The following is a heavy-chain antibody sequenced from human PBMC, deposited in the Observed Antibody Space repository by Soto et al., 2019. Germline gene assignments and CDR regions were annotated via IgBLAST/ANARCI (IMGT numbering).Heavy chain of an antibody. Sequence: SVNVSCKASGGTFSSYAISWVRQAPGQGLEWMGGIIPIFGTANYAQKFQGRVTITADESTSTAYMELSSLRSEDTAVYYCASTGCSGGSCYSEGGGYYGMDVWGLG. CDR2: IIPIFGTA. J-gene: IGHJ6*02. CDR3: ASTGCSGGSCYSEGGGYYGMDV. V-gene: IGHV1-69*13. D-gene: IGHD2-15*01. CDR1: GGTFSSYA.